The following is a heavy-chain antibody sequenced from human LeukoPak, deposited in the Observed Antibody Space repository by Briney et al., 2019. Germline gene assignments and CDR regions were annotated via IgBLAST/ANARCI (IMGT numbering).Heavy chain of an antibody. V-gene: IGHV3-21*01. CDR3: ARDRPYYDSSGYSSVAFDY. Sequence: PGGSLRLSCTVSGFTVSSNSMSWVRQAPGKGLEWVSSISSSSSYIYYADSVKGRFTISRDNAKNSLYLQMNSLRAEDTAVYYCARDRPYYDSSGYSSVAFDYWGQGTLVTVSS. CDR1: GFTVSSNS. D-gene: IGHD3-22*01. CDR2: ISSSSSYI. J-gene: IGHJ4*02.